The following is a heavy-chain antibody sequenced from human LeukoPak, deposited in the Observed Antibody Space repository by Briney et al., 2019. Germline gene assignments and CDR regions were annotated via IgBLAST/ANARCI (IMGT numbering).Heavy chain of an antibody. V-gene: IGHV1-69*04. D-gene: IGHD5-24*01. Sequence: SVKVSCKASGGTFSSYAISGVRQAPGQGLEWMGRIIPILGIANYAQKFQGRVTITADKSTSTAYMELSSLRSEDTAVYYCARRAALEDGYNKGYFDYWGQGTLVTVSS. CDR2: IIPILGIA. CDR3: ARRAALEDGYNKGYFDY. CDR1: GGTFSSYA. J-gene: IGHJ4*02.